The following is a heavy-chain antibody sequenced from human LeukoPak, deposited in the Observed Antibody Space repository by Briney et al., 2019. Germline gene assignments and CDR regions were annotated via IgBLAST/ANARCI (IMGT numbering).Heavy chain of an antibody. CDR2: ISAYNGNT. CDR3: AGDHFPLLSSWSFDY. D-gene: IGHD6-13*01. Sequence: ASVKVSCKASGYTFTRYGISWVRQAPGQGLEWMGGISAYNGNTNYAQKLQGRVTMTTDTPTSTAYMELRSLRSDDTAVYYCAGDHFPLLSSWSFDYWGQGTLVTVSS. J-gene: IGHJ4*02. CDR1: GYTFTRYG. V-gene: IGHV1-18*01.